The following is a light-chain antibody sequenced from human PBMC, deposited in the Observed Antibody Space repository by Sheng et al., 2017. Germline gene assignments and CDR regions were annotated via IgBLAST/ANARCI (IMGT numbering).Light chain of an antibody. CDR1: ESIGSY. CDR3: QQANSFPIT. V-gene: IGKV1-39*01. Sequence: DIQMTQSPPSLSASVGDRVSITCRASESIGSYVNWYQKKPGKAPKLLIYAASSLQSGVPSRFSGSGSGTDFTLTISSLQPEDFATYYCQQANSFPITFGQGTRLEIK. J-gene: IGKJ5*01. CDR2: AAS.